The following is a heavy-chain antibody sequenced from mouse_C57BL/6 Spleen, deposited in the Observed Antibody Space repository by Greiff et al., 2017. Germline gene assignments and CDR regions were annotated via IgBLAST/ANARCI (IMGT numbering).Heavy chain of an antibody. Sequence: QVQLQQPGAELVMPGASVKLSCKASGYTFTSYWMHWVKQRPGQGLEWIGEIDPSDSYTNYNQKFKGKSTLTVDKSSSTAYMQLSSLTSEDSAVYYCAIPIYYYGSSDWYFDVWGTGTTVTVSS. V-gene: IGHV1-69*01. J-gene: IGHJ1*03. D-gene: IGHD1-1*01. CDR3: AIPIYYYGSSDWYFDV. CDR1: GYTFTSYW. CDR2: IDPSDSYT.